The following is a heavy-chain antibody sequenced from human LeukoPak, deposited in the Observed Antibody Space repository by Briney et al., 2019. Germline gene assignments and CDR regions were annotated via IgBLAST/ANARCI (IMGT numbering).Heavy chain of an antibody. D-gene: IGHD3-3*01. Sequence: GGSLRLSCAASGFTFTTYWMSWVRQAPGKGLEWVSGITGSGGSTYYADSVKGRFTISRDNSKNTLYLQMNSLRAEDTAIYYCARDERLLSFLKWGQGTLVTVSS. CDR2: ITGSGGST. J-gene: IGHJ4*02. V-gene: IGHV3-23*01. CDR3: ARDERLLSFLK. CDR1: GFTFTTYW.